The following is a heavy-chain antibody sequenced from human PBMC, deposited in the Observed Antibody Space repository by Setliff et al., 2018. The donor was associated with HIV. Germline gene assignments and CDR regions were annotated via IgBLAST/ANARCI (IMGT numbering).Heavy chain of an antibody. Sequence: PSETLSLTCTVSGASISSYYWSWIRQPPGKGLEWIGSIYHSGSTYYNPSLNSRVAFSVDTSKNQFSLKLYSVTVADTAFYYCARADSSSWFFATFDIWGQGTMVTVSS. CDR3: ARADSSSWFFATFDI. V-gene: IGHV4-59*04. CDR2: IYHSGST. J-gene: IGHJ3*02. D-gene: IGHD6-13*01. CDR1: GASISSYY.